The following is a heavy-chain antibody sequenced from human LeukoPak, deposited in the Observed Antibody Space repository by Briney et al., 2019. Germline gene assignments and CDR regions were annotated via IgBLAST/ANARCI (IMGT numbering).Heavy chain of an antibody. J-gene: IGHJ6*03. D-gene: IGHD5-18*01. Sequence: PSETLSLTCTVSGGSISSYYWSWIWQPAGKGLEWIGRIYTSGSTNYNPSLKSRVTMSVDTSKNQFSLKLSSVTAADTAVYYCAGYPPYYYYYMDVWGKGTTVTVSS. V-gene: IGHV4-4*07. CDR2: IYTSGST. CDR3: AGYPPYYYYYMDV. CDR1: GGSISSYY.